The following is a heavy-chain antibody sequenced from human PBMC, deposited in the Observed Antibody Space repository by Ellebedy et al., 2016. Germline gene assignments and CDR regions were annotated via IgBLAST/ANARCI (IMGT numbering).Heavy chain of an antibody. CDR1: GGSISGYY. J-gene: IGHJ4*02. D-gene: IGHD7-27*01. CDR2: IYYSGGT. Sequence: SETLSLTCTVSGGSISGYYWSWIRQPPGKGLEWIGYIYYSGGTNYNPSRKSRVTISVDTSNNQFSLNLSSVTAADTAVYYCASVTVSWGFDYWGQGSLVTVSS. CDR3: ASVTVSWGFDY. V-gene: IGHV4-59*12.